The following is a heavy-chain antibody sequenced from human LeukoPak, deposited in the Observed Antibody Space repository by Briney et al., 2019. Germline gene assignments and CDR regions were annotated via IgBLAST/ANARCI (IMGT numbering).Heavy chain of an antibody. CDR2: INHSGST. J-gene: IGHJ5*02. Sequence: PSETLSLTCAVYGGSFSGYYWSWIRQPPGKGLEWIGEINHSGSTNYNPSLKSRVTISVDTSKNQFSLKLSSVTAADTAVYYCARGVLLWFGELSPRYWFDPWGQGTLVTVSS. D-gene: IGHD3-10*01. CDR1: GGSFSGYY. CDR3: ARGVLLWFGELSPRYWFDP. V-gene: IGHV4-34*01.